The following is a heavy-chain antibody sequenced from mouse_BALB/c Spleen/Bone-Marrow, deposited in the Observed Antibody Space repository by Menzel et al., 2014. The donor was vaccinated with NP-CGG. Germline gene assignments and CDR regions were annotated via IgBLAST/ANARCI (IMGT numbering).Heavy chain of an antibody. D-gene: IGHD3-2*02. CDR2: ISSGGSST. Sequence: VQLQQSGGDLVKPGGSLKLSCVASGFTFSSYGMSWVRQTPDKRLEWVATISSGGSSTYYPASVKGRFTISRDNVKSTLYLQMSSLNSEDTAMYYCTRRPLQANSYFDCWGQGTTLTVSS. V-gene: IGHV5-6*01. CDR1: GFTFSSYG. CDR3: TRRPLQANSYFDC. J-gene: IGHJ2*01.